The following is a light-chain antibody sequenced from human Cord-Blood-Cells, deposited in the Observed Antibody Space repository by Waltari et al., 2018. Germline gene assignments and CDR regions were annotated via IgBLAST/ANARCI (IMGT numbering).Light chain of an antibody. J-gene: IGLJ3*02. V-gene: IGLV2-14*01. Sequence: QSALTQPASVSGSPGQSITISCTGTSSDVGGYNYVSWYQQHPGKAPKLMIYEVSNRPSGVSNRFAGSKSGNPASLTISGLQAEDEADYYCSSYTSSSTDWVFGGGTKLTVL. CDR3: SSYTSSSTDWV. CDR2: EVS. CDR1: SSDVGGYNY.